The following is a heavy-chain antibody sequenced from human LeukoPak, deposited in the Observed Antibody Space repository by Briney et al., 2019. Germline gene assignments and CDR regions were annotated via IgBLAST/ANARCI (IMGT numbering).Heavy chain of an antibody. J-gene: IGHJ4*02. D-gene: IGHD5-12*01. CDR2: IYYSGST. CDR3: ARFGSGYDYFDY. V-gene: IGHV4-31*03. CDR1: GGSISSGGYY. Sequence: SETLSLTCTVSGGSISSGGYYWSWIRQHPGKGLEWIGYIYYSGSTYYNSSLKSRVTISVDTSKNQFSLKLSSVTAADTAVYYCARFGSGYDYFDYWGQGTLVTVSS.